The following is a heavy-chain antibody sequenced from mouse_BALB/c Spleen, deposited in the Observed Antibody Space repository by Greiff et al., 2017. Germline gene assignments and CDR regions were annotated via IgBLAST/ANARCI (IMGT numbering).Heavy chain of an antibody. V-gene: IGHV5-4*02. J-gene: IGHJ2*01. CDR3: ARDDYYYGSSYGY. Sequence: EVNVVESGGGLVKPGGSLKLSCAASGFTFSDYYMYWVRQTPEKRLEWVATISDGGSYTYYPDSVKGRFTISRDNAKNNLYLQMSSLKSEDTAMYYCARDDYYYGSSYGYWGQGTTLTVSS. CDR2: ISDGGSYT. D-gene: IGHD1-1*01. CDR1: GFTFSDYY.